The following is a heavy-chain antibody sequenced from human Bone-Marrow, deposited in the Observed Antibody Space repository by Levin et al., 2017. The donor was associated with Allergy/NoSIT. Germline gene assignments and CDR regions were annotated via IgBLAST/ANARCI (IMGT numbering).Heavy chain of an antibody. CDR1: GASISSAAYY. D-gene: IGHD4-23*01. J-gene: IGHJ4*01. V-gene: IGHV4-31*03. CDR3: ARDHPTVAPYYFDS. CDR2: IWHSGST. Sequence: PSETLSLTCSVSGASISSAAYYWTWIRQHPGKGLEWIGYIWHSGSTYYNPSLRSRVSISEDTSKNQFSLKLSSVTAADTAVYYCARDHPTVAPYYFDSWGQGTLVTVSS.